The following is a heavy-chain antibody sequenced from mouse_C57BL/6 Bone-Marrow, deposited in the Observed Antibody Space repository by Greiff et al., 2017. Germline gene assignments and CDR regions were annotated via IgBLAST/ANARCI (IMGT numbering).Heavy chain of an antibody. V-gene: IGHV3-6*01. Sequence: VQLQQSGPGLVKPSQSLSLTCSVTGYSITSGYYWNWIRQFPGNKLEWMGYISYDGSNNYNPSLKNRISITRDTSKNQFFLKLNSVTTEDTATYYCARWRAYWGQGTLVTVSA. CDR3: ARWRAY. CDR1: GYSITSGYY. CDR2: ISYDGSN. J-gene: IGHJ3*01.